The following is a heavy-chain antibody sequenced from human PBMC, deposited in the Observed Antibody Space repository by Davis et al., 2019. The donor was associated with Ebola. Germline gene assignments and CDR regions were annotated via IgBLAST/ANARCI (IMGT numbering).Heavy chain of an antibody. CDR1: GFTFSSYD. V-gene: IGHV3-13*01. CDR3: AVNYYYYYGMDV. D-gene: IGHD4-23*01. CDR2: IGTAGDT. Sequence: GESLKISCAASGFTFSSYDMHWVRQATGKGLEWVSAIGTAGDTYYPGSVKGRFTISRENAKNSLYLQMNSLRAGDTAVYYCAVNYYYYYGMDVWGQGTTVTVSS. J-gene: IGHJ6*02.